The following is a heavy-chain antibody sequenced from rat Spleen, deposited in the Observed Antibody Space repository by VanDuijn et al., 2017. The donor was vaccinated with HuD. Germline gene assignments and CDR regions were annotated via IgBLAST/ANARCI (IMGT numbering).Heavy chain of an antibody. CDR3: TPYEGGSAY. V-gene: IGHV5-58*01. Sequence: EVQLVETGGGFVQPGRSLKLSCVASGFTFSRYWMYWIRQAPGKGLECVSSINPDGGSTYYPDSVKGRFTISRDNAKSTLYLQMNSLRSEDTATYYCTPYEGGSAYWGQGTLVTVSS. CDR2: INPDGGST. CDR1: GFTFSRYW. D-gene: IGHD1-12*01. J-gene: IGHJ3*01.